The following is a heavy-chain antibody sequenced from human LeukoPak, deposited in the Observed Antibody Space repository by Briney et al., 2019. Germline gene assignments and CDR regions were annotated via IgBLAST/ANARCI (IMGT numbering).Heavy chain of an antibody. J-gene: IGHJ3*02. Sequence: GGSLRLSCAASGFTFHDYGMTWVRQVPGKGLEWVSGINWNSGNTGYADSVKGRFTISRDNAKNSLYLQMNDLRAEDTALYYCARAKACSSTTCPSDIWGLGTMVTLSS. CDR2: INWNSGNT. D-gene: IGHD2-2*01. V-gene: IGHV3-20*04. CDR3: ARAKACSSTTCPSDI. CDR1: GFTFHDYG.